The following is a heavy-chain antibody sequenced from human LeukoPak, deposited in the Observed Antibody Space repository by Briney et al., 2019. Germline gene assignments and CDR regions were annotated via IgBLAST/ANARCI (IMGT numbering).Heavy chain of an antibody. J-gene: IGHJ3*02. CDR3: AKGWSSYDAFDI. D-gene: IGHD3-3*01. CDR1: GLTFSTYA. V-gene: IGHV3-23*01. Sequence: GGSLRLSCAASGLTFSTYAMSWVRQAPGKGLEWVSAITDSGGSAYYADSVKGRFTISRENSKNTLYLQMNSLRAEDTAVYYCAKGWSSYDAFDIWGQGTMVTVSS. CDR2: ITDSGGSA.